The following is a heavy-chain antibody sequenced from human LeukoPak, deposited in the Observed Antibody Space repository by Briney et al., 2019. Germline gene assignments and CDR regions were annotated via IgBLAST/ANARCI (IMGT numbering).Heavy chain of an antibody. D-gene: IGHD3-10*01. CDR3: ANLGSTMIRGVTSPFDH. J-gene: IGHJ4*02. CDR2: INPNSGAT. V-gene: IGHV1-2*02. CDR1: GYTFTGYY. Sequence: ASVKVSFKASGYTFTGYYVHWVRQAPGQGLQWMGWINPNSGATHYAQKFQGRVTMTRDTSISTVYMELTRLRSDDTAFYYCANLGSTMIRGVTSPFDHWGQGTLVTVSS.